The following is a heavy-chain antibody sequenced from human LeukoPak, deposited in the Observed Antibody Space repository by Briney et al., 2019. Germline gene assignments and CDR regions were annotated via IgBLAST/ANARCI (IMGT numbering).Heavy chain of an antibody. V-gene: IGHV3-74*01. CDR2: ISSDGTST. D-gene: IGHD6-13*01. CDR1: GFTFSSSS. CDR3: ARVRSSSWLDY. Sequence: GGSLRLSCSASGFTFSSSSMHWVRRAPGKGLVWVSRISSDGTSTNYADSVKSRFIISRDNAKNTLYLQMNSLRAEDTAVYFCARVRSSSWLDYWGQGTLVAVSS. J-gene: IGHJ4*02.